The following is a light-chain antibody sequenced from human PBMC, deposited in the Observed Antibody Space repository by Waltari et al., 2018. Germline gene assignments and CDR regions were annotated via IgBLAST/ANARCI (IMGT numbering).Light chain of an antibody. V-gene: IGLV2-14*01. Sequence: QSALTQPASVSGSPGQSITISCTGSSSDVGGHNSVSWYQQHPGKAPKLIIFEVTHRPAGFSTRFSGSKSGNTASLTISGLQADDEAHYYCSSYTTMTTLLFGGGTKLTVL. J-gene: IGLJ2*01. CDR2: EVT. CDR1: SSDVGGHNS. CDR3: SSYTTMTTLL.